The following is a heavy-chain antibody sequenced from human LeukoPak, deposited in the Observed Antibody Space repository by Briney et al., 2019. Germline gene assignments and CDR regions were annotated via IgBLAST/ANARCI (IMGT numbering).Heavy chain of an antibody. V-gene: IGHV3-7*01. D-gene: IGHD2-2*01. CDR1: GFTFSSYA. CDR3: ARDRTRSYA. J-gene: IGHJ5*02. Sequence: PGGSLRLSCAASGFTFSSYAMSWVRQAPGKGLEWVANIREDGSEKYYVDSVKGRFTISRDNAKNSLYLQMNSLRAEDTAVYYCARDRTRSYAWGQGTLVTVSS. CDR2: IREDGSEK.